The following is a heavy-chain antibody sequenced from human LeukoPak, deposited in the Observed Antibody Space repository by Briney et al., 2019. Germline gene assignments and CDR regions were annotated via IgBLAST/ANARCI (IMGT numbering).Heavy chain of an antibody. D-gene: IGHD1-26*01. V-gene: IGHV4-34*01. CDR2: INHSGST. CDR3: ARGRLPYSGSKALKYFDD. Sequence: PSETLSLTCAVYGGSFSGYYWSRIRQPPGKGLEWIGEINHSGSTNYNPSLKSRVTISVDTSTNQFSLKLSAVTAADTAVYYCARGRLPYSGSKALKYFDDWGQGTLVTVSS. CDR1: GGSFSGYY. J-gene: IGHJ4*02.